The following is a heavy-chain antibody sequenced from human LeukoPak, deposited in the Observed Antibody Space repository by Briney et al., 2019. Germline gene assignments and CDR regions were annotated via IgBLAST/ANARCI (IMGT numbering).Heavy chain of an antibody. CDR3: AKYRQLVQGVVDY. J-gene: IGHJ4*02. CDR2: IAADGRDK. Sequence: TGGSLRLSCAASGFIFSNFAMHWVRQAPGKGLEWVAVIAADGRDKHHADSVKGRFTISRDSSKNAVYLQMNSLRTEDTAVYYCAKYRQLVQGVVDYWGQGTLVTVSS. D-gene: IGHD6-13*01. V-gene: IGHV3-30-3*02. CDR1: GFIFSNFA.